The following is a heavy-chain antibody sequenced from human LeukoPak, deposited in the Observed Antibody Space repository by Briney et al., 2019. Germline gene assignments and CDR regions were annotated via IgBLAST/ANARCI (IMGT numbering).Heavy chain of an antibody. CDR3: ARAAGGYSYGFYVDYYYYMDV. J-gene: IGHJ6*03. CDR1: GYSISSGYY. D-gene: IGHD5-18*01. Sequence: TSETLSLTCTVSGYSISSGYYWGWIRQPPGKGLEWIGSIYHSGSTYYNPSLKSRVTISVDTSKNQFSLKLSSVTAADTAVYYCARAAGGYSYGFYVDYYYYMDVWGKGTTVTVSS. V-gene: IGHV4-38-2*02. CDR2: IYHSGST.